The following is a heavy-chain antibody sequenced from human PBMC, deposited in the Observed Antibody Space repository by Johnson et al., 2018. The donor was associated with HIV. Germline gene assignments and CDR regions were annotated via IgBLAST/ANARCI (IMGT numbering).Heavy chain of an antibody. CDR2: ISSSGYST. CDR1: TFTFSGYN. J-gene: IGHJ3*02. CDR3: ARVRTGDSGGYHDAFDI. V-gene: IGHV3-11*01. Sequence: QVQLVESGGGLVRPGGSLRLSCVASTFTFSGYNMAWIRQAPGKWLECLSYISSSGYSTYYTDSLKARFPISRDNAKKSLFLQMNSLRAGDLALYYCARVRTGDSGGYHDAFDIWGQGTMVTVSS. D-gene: IGHD3-22*01.